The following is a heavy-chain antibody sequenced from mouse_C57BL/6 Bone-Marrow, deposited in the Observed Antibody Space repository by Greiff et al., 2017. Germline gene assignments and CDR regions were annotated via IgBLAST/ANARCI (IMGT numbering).Heavy chain of an antibody. Sequence: VQLKESGGGLVQPGGSMKLSCVASGFTFSNSWMNWVRQSPEKVLEWVAQIRLKSDNYATHYAESVKGRFTISRDDSKSSVYLQMNNLRAEDTGIYYCTSVSYWGQGTLVTVSA. V-gene: IGHV6-3*01. J-gene: IGHJ3*01. CDR1: GFTFSNSW. CDR2: IRLKSDNYAT. CDR3: TSVSY.